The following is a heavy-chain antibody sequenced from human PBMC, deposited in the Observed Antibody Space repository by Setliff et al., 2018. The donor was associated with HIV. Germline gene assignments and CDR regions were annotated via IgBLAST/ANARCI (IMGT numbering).Heavy chain of an antibody. J-gene: IGHJ6*02. CDR2: IYPDDSDT. D-gene: IGHD6-6*01. V-gene: IGHV5-51*01. CDR3: ARTIASRPRYYYYAMDF. Sequence: GESLKISCKGSGYSFTSYWVAWVRQMPGKGLEWMGIIYPDDSDTRYSPSFQDQVTISVDKSISTAYLQWSSLKASDTAMYYCARTIASRPRYYYYAMDFWGQGTTVTVSS. CDR1: GYSFTSYW.